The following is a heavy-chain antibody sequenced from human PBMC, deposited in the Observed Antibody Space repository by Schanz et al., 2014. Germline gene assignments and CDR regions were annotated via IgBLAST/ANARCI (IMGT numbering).Heavy chain of an antibody. J-gene: IGHJ3*02. CDR1: GGTFSSYT. CDR2: MNPTTGNR. CDR3: ARGPSTGAFDI. Sequence: QVQLVQSGAEVKKPGSSVKVSCKASGGTFSSYTINWVRQATGQGLEWMGWMNPTTGNRGYAQNFQGRLTVTRDTSTSTVYMELSSLRSEDTAVYFCARGPSTGAFDIWGQGTMVTVSS. V-gene: IGHV1-8*02.